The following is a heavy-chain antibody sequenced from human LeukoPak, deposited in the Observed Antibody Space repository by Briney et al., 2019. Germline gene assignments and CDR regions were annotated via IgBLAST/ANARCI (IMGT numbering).Heavy chain of an antibody. D-gene: IGHD3-9*01. CDR1: GFTFSSYA. CDR3: VKGGYDILTGYYLFGY. J-gene: IGHJ4*02. V-gene: IGHV3-64D*06. CDR2: ISSNGGST. Sequence: PGGSLRLSCSASGFTFSSYAMHWVRQAPGKGLEYVSAISSNGGSTYYADSVKGRFTISRDNSKNTLYLQMSSLRAEDTAVYYCVKGGYDILTGYYLFGYWGQGTLVTVSS.